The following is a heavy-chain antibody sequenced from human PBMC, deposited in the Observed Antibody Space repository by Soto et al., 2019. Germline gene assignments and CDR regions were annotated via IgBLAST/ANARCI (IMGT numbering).Heavy chain of an antibody. Sequence: QVQLVQSGAEVKKPGSSVKVSCKASGGTFSSYAISWVRQAPGQGLEWMGGIIPIFGTANYAQKFQGRVTMTADESTSTAYRELSSLRSEDTAVYYCARGSYYYDRSGYYRMCYWGQGTLVTVSS. V-gene: IGHV1-69*01. D-gene: IGHD3-22*01. J-gene: IGHJ4*02. CDR2: IIPIFGTA. CDR1: GGTFSSYA. CDR3: ARGSYYYDRSGYYRMCY.